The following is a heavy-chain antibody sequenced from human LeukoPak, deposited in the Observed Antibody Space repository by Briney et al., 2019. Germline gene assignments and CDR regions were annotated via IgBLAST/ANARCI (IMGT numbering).Heavy chain of an antibody. Sequence: GGSLRLSCAASGFTFSNAWMSWVRQAPGKGLEWVSSISSSSSYIYYADSVKGRFTISRDNAKNSLYLQMNSLRAEDTAVYSCARDPGAWLVLQYYFDFWGQGTLVTVSS. D-gene: IGHD6-19*01. J-gene: IGHJ4*02. CDR1: GFTFSNAW. CDR2: ISSSSSYI. V-gene: IGHV3-21*01. CDR3: ARDPGAWLVLQYYFDF.